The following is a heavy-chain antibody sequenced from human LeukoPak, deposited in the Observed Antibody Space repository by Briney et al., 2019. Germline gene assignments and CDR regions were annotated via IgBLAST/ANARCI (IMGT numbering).Heavy chain of an antibody. J-gene: IGHJ6*03. V-gene: IGHV3-23*01. CDR2: ISGSGGNT. CDR3: AKDGYGDAGYYYYYMDV. Sequence: GGSLRLSCAASGFTFSSYWMSWVRQAPGKGLEWVSAISGSGGNTYYADSVKGRFTISRDNSKNTLYLQMNSLRAEDTAVYYCAKDGYGDAGYYYYYMDVWGKGTTVTISS. CDR1: GFTFSSYW. D-gene: IGHD4-17*01.